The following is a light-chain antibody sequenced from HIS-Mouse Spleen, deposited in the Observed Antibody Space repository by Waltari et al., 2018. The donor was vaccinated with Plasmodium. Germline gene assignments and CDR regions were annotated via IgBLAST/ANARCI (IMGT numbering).Light chain of an antibody. Sequence: EIVFTQSPGTLSLSPGERATPPCRASQSVSSSYLAWYQQKPGQAPRLLIYGASSRATGIPDRFSGSGSGTDFTLTISRLEPEDFAVYYCQQYGSSPYTFGQGTKLEIK. V-gene: IGKV3-20*01. CDR3: QQYGSSPYT. CDR1: QSVSSSY. CDR2: GAS. J-gene: IGKJ2*01.